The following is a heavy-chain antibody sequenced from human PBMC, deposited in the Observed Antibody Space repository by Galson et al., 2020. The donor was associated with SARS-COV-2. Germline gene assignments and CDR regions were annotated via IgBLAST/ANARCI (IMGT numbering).Heavy chain of an antibody. CDR2: IIPIFGTA. J-gene: IGHJ4*02. CDR1: RSTFSSYA. Sequence: ASVSVSCKASRSTFSSYAISWVRQAPGQGLEWMGGIIPIFGTANYAQKFQGRVTITTDESTSTAYMELSSLRSEDTAVYYCASLGPVGAPFDYWGQGTLVTVSS. CDR3: ASLGPVGAPFDY. V-gene: IGHV1-69*05. D-gene: IGHD1-26*01.